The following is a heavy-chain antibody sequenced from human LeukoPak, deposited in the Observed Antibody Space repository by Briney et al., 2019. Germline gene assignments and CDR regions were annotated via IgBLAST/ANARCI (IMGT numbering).Heavy chain of an antibody. Sequence: ASVKVPCKASGYTFTSYDINWVRQATGQGLEWMGWMNPNSGNTGYAQKFQGGVTMTRDTSISTAYMELSRLRSDDTAVYYCARDPGYDSSGYYPQINDYWGQGTLVTVSS. CDR2: MNPNSGNT. CDR3: ARDPGYDSSGYYPQINDY. CDR1: GYTFTSYD. J-gene: IGHJ4*02. D-gene: IGHD3-22*01. V-gene: IGHV1-8*02.